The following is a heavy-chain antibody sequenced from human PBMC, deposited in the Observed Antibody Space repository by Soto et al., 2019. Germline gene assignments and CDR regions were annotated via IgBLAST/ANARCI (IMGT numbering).Heavy chain of an antibody. V-gene: IGHV1-18*04. CDR2: ISTYNGNT. J-gene: IGHJ4*02. CDR3: ARVMTTFGVVSKGPDH. Sequence: QVQLVQSGDEVKKPGASVKVSCKASGYPFTTYGITWVRQAPGQGLEWMGWISTYNGNTNYGQSLQGRVTMTRETSSTTAYMELRSLRSDDTAVYYCARVMTTFGVVSKGPDHWGQGTLVTVSS. CDR1: GYPFTTYG. D-gene: IGHD3-3*01.